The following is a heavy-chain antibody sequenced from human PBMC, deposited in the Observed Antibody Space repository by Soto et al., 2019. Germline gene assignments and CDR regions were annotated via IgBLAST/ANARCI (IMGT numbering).Heavy chain of an antibody. Sequence: QVQLQESGPGLVKPSETLSLTCTVSGGSISSFYWNWIRQPPGKGLEWIGYINHSGSTNYNPSLNSRVTTSVDTPKNQVSLKLSSVTAADTAVYYCARGRGSTAPRWFDPWGQGTLVTVSS. J-gene: IGHJ5*02. D-gene: IGHD3-10*01. CDR3: ARGRGSTAPRWFDP. CDR1: GGSISSFY. CDR2: INHSGST. V-gene: IGHV4-59*01.